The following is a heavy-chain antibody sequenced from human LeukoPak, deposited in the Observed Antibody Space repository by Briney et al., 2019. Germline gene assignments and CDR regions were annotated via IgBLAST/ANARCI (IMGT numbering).Heavy chain of an antibody. J-gene: IGHJ4*02. CDR2: IYETGNS. CDR3: GRGSLKIDY. Sequence: SETLSLTCSVSGGSLDNYYWSWVRQPAGKGLEWIGRIYETGNSNYNPSLKSRVTMSVDASKTHFSLTLRSVTAADTAVYYCGRGSLKIDYWGQGILVTVSS. V-gene: IGHV4-4*07. CDR1: GGSLDNYY.